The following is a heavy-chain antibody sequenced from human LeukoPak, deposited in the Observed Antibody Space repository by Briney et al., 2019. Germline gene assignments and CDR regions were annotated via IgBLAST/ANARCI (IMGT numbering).Heavy chain of an antibody. V-gene: IGHV4-39*01. CDR2: IYYSGST. Sequence: SETLSLTCTVSGGSISSSSYYWGWIRQPPGKGLEWIISIYYSGSTYYIPSLRSRVTISVDTSKNQFSLKLSSVTAADTAVYYCARQETYYYGSDYFDYWGQGTLVTVSS. CDR1: GGSISSSSYY. CDR3: ARQETYYYGSDYFDY. D-gene: IGHD3-10*01. J-gene: IGHJ4*02.